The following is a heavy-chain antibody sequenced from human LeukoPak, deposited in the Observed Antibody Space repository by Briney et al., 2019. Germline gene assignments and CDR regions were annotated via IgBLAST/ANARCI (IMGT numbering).Heavy chain of an antibody. CDR3: VSFYETY. V-gene: IGHV3-15*05. Sequence: TGGSLRLSCAASGFTFSNAWMSWVRQAPGKGLEWVGRIKSKTDGGTTDYAAPVKGRFTISKDNAKNTVYLQMNSLRAEDTAVYYCVSFYETYWGRGTLVTVSS. J-gene: IGHJ4*02. CDR2: IKSKTDGGTT. CDR1: GFTFSNAW. D-gene: IGHD2/OR15-2a*01.